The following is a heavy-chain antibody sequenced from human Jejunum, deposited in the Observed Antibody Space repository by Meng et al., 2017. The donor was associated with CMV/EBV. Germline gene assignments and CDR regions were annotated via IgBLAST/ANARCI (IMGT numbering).Heavy chain of an antibody. D-gene: IGHD2-2*02. CDR2: TKSKAKSYTT. V-gene: IGHV3-72*01. J-gene: IGHJ4*02. CDR3: ATLGYCSGTSCYISGY. CDR1: FSDHY. Sequence: FSDHYMDWVRQAPGKGLEWVGRTKSKAKSYTTEYAASVKGRFTISRDTSRNSLYLQMNSLKTEDTAIYYCATLGYCSGTSCYISGYWGQGTLVTVSS.